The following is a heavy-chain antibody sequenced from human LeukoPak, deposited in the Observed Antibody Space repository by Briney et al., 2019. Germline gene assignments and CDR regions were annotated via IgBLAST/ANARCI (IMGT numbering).Heavy chain of an antibody. CDR2: FDPEDGET. J-gene: IGHJ3*02. CDR3: ATEVPHDDGDYGLEAFDI. CDR1: GYTLTELS. D-gene: IGHD4-17*01. V-gene: IGHV1-24*01. Sequence: ASVKVSCKVSGYTLTELSMHWVRQAPGKGLEWMGGFDPEDGETIYAQKFQGRVTMTEDTSTDTAYMELSSLRSEDTAVYYCATEVPHDDGDYGLEAFDIWGQGTMVTVSS.